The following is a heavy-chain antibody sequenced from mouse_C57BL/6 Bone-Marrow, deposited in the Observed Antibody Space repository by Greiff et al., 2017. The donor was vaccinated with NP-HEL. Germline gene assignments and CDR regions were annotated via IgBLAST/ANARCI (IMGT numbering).Heavy chain of an antibody. J-gene: IGHJ2*01. CDR2: INPSSGYT. V-gene: IGHV1-4*01. Sequence: VQLQQSGAELARPGASVKMSCKASGYTFTSYTMHWVKQRPGQGLEWIGYINPSSGYTKYNQKFKDKATLTADKSSSTAYMQLSSLTSEDSAVYYCARWNYYGIYFDYWGQGTTLTVSS. D-gene: IGHD1-1*01. CDR1: GYTFTSYT. CDR3: ARWNYYGIYFDY.